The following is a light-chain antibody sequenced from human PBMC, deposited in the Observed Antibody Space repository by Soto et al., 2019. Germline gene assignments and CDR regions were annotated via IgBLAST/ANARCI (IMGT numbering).Light chain of an antibody. J-gene: IGKJ4*01. Sequence: DIQLTQSPSVLSASVGDTVTITCRASQALSNYLAWYQQKPGKAPDLLIYSASTLQSGVPSRFSGSGSETEFSLTIRALQPKDFATYYCQQLSRYPLTFGGGTKVDIK. CDR2: SAS. CDR1: QALSNY. CDR3: QQLSRYPLT. V-gene: IGKV1-9*01.